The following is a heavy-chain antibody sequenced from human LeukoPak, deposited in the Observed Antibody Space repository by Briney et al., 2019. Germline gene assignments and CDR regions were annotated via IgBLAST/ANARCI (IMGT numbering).Heavy chain of an antibody. CDR2: IYRSGST. CDR3: ARGRSSMVRGYYYYYMDV. D-gene: IGHD3-10*01. V-gene: IGHV4-38-2*02. CDR1: GYSISSGYY. J-gene: IGHJ6*03. Sequence: PSETLSLTCTVSGYSISSGYYWVWIRQPPGKGLEWIGSIYRSGSTNYNPSLKSRVTISVDTSKNQFSLKLSSVTAADTAVYYCARGRSSMVRGYYYYYMDVWGKGTTVTISS.